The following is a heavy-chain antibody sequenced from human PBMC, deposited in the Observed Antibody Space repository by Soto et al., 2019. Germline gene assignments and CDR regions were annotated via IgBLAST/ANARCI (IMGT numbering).Heavy chain of an antibody. J-gene: IGHJ6*02. CDR2: ISGYNGNT. CDR1: GYTFSSYS. D-gene: IGHD3-16*01. Sequence: QVQLVQSGAEVKKPGASVKVSCKTSGYTFSSYSISWVRQAPGQGLEWMGWISGYNGNTLYAQKLQGRVTMNTDTTTSTAYMELRSLRSDDTAVYYCARDIGGGEDVWGQGTTVTVSS. CDR3: ARDIGGGEDV. V-gene: IGHV1-18*01.